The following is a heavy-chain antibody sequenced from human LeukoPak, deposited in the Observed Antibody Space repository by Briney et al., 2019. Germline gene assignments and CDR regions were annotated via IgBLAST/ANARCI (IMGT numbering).Heavy chain of an antibody. V-gene: IGHV1-46*01. Sequence: APSVKVSCKASGYTFTSYYMHWVRQAPGQGLESRGIINPSGGSTSYAQKFQGRVTMTRDTSTSTVYMELSSLRSEDTAVYYCARAPDGSGSLNYWGQGTLVTVSS. CDR3: ARAPDGSGSLNY. CDR1: GYTFTSYY. J-gene: IGHJ4*02. D-gene: IGHD1-26*01. CDR2: INPSGGST.